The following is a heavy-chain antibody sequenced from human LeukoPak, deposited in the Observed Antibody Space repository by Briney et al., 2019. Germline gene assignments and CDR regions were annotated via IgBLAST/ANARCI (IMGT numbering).Heavy chain of an antibody. D-gene: IGHD3-16*01. J-gene: IGHJ3*02. CDR2: IKQDGSEK. Sequence: GGSLRLSCAASGFTFSSYWMSWVRQAPGKGLEWVANIKQDGSEKYYVDSVKGRFTISRDNAKNSLYLQMNSLRAEDTAVYYCARAKPNDYIWGRNAFDIWGQGTMVTVSS. CDR3: ARAKPNDYIWGRNAFDI. V-gene: IGHV3-7*01. CDR1: GFTFSSYW.